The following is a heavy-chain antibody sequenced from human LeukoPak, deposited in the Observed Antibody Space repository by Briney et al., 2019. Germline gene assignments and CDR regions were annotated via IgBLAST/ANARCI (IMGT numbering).Heavy chain of an antibody. Sequence: GGSLRLSCAASGFTFSNYAMSWVRQAPGKGLEWVSTISDDSTYYTDSVKGRFTISRDNSKNTLYLQVNSLRAEDTAVYYCAKDPLSWFYGMDVWGKGTTVTVSS. J-gene: IGHJ6*04. V-gene: IGHV3-23*01. CDR3: AKDPLSWFYGMDV. CDR2: ISDDST. CDR1: GFTFSNYA. D-gene: IGHD3-22*01.